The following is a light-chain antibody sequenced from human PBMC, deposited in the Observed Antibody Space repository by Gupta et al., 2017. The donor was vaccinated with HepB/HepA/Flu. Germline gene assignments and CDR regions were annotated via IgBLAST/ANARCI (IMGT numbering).Light chain of an antibody. CDR3: AAWDNNLNGPV. CDR1: RSNIGSNT. V-gene: IGLV1-44*01. Sequence: QSVLTQPPSASGTHGQRVTISCSGSRSNIGSNTVNWYQQFPGTAPKLLIYSNNQRPSGVPDRFSGSNSGTSASLAISGLQSEDEADYYCAAWDNNLNGPVFGGGTKLTV. J-gene: IGLJ2*01. CDR2: SNN.